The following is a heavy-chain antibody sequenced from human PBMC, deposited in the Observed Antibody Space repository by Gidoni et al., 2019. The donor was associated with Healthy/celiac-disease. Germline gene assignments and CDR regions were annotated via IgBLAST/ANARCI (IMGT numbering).Heavy chain of an antibody. CDR1: GGTFSSYA. CDR2: IIPIFGTA. D-gene: IGHD6-13*01. V-gene: IGHV1-69*01. CDR3: ARLTAAGTVHYYYYGMDV. J-gene: IGHJ6*02. Sequence: QAQLVQSGAEVKKPRSSVKVSCKASGGTFSSYAISWVRQAPGQGLEWMGGIIPIFGTANYAQKFQGRVTITADESTSTAYMELSSLRSEDTAVYYCARLTAAGTVHYYYYGMDVWGQGTTVTVSS.